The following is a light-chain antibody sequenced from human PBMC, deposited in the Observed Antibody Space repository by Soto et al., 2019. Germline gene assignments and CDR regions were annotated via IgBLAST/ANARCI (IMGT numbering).Light chain of an antibody. V-gene: IGLV2-14*01. CDR1: SSDVGGYNY. CDR2: EVT. Sequence: QSALTQPASVSGSPGQSITISCTGTSSDVGGYNYVSWFQQSPGKAPKVMIYEVTNRPSGVSNRFSGSKSGNTASLTISGLQAEDEADYYCQSYDNSLSGHSVFGTGTKLTVL. CDR3: QSYDNSLSGHSV. J-gene: IGLJ1*01.